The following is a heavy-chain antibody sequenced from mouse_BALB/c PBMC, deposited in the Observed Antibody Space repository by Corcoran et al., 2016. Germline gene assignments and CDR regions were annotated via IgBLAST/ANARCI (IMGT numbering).Heavy chain of an antibody. CDR1: GYTFTDYV. J-gene: IGHJ2*01. CDR3: AKGGIIYYGNYFDY. V-gene: IGHV1-81*01. Sequence: QVQLQQSGPELVKPGASVKMSCKASGYTFTDYVISWVKQRTGQGLEWIGEIYPGSGSTYYNEKFKGKATLTADKSSNTAYMQLSSLTSADSAVYFCAKGGIIYYGNYFDYWGQGTTLTVSS. CDR2: IYPGSGST. D-gene: IGHD2-1*01.